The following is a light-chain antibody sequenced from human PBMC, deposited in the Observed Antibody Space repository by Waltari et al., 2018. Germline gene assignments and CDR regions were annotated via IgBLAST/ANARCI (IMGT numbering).Light chain of an antibody. CDR3: QQRSDWWT. J-gene: IGKJ1*01. CDR1: QSVSTY. Sequence: EIVLTQSPATLSLSPGERVTLSCRASQSVSTYLAWYQQRPGQAPRLLISDASNRATGIPARFSGSGSGTDFTLTISSLEPEDFAVYYCQQRSDWWTFGQGTKVEIK. V-gene: IGKV3-11*01. CDR2: DAS.